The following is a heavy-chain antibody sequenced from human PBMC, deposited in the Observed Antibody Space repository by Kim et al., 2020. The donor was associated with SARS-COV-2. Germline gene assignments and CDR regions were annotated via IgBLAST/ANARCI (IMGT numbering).Heavy chain of an antibody. J-gene: IGHJ6*02. CDR2: IIPIFGTA. Sequence: SVKVSCKASGGTFSSYAISWVRQAPGQGLEWMGGIIPIFGTANYAQKFQGRVTITADESTSTAYMELSSLRSEDTAVYYCARDVVVPAAIYYGMDVWGQGTTVTVSS. CDR3: ARDVVVPAAIYYGMDV. V-gene: IGHV1-69*13. CDR1: GGTFSSYA. D-gene: IGHD2-2*01.